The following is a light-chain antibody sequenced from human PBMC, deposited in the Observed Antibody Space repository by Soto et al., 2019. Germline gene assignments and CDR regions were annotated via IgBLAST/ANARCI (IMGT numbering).Light chain of an antibody. J-gene: IGKJ1*01. V-gene: IGKV3-20*01. CDR3: HQYGSSPRA. CDR1: QTLRSGY. Sequence: EIVLTQSPGTLSLSPGDRATLSCRASQTLRSGYLAWYQHKPGQAPRLLIYDVSSRTNGIPDRFSGSGSGTDFTLTISRLEPEDFEVYYCHQYGSSPRALGQGTKVDIK. CDR2: DVS.